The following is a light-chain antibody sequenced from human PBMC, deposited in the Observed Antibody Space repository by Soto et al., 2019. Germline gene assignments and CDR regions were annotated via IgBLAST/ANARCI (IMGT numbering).Light chain of an antibody. CDR1: QGISSY. CDR3: QQLNSYTLT. J-gene: IGKJ5*01. V-gene: IGKV1-9*01. Sequence: DIQMNQSASTMPTSVGYRVTVTCGASQGISSYLAWYQQKPGKAPKILIYAASTLQSGVPSRFSGSGSGTEFTLTISSLQPEDCATYYCQQLNSYTLTFCQGTRLEIK. CDR2: AAS.